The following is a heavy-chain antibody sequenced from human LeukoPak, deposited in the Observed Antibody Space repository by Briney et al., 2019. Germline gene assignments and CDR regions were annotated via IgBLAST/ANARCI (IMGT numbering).Heavy chain of an antibody. Sequence: GASEKVSCKASGYTLTNYYMHWVRQAPGQGLEWMGLINPTGSSTNYTQKFRGRVTMTRDTSTSTVYMELSSLRSEDTAVYYCAREESGGYFDYWGQGTLVTVSS. D-gene: IGHD2-8*02. CDR1: GYTLTNYY. V-gene: IGHV1-46*01. J-gene: IGHJ4*02. CDR3: AREESGGYFDY. CDR2: INPTGSST.